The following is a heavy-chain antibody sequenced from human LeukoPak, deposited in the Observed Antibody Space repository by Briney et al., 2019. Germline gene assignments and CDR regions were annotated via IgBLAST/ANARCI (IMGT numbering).Heavy chain of an antibody. V-gene: IGHV3-23*01. Sequence: GGSLRLSRAASGFTFSDYAMTWVRQAPGKRLEWVSTISGSGGTTYYADSVKGRFTISRDNSKNTVYLQMNSLRAEDTAVYYCAKEFSSNFWSGPIDYWGQGTLVTVSS. CDR2: ISGSGGTT. CDR3: AKEFSSNFWSGPIDY. D-gene: IGHD3-3*01. J-gene: IGHJ4*02. CDR1: GFTFSDYA.